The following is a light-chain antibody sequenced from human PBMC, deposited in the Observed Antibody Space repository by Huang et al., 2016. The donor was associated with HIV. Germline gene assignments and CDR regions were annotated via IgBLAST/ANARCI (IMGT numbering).Light chain of an antibody. Sequence: EIVLTQSPGTLSLSPGERATLSCRASQSVSTNFLARYQQNPGQTPRLLIYGASSRATGSPDRFSGSGSGTDFTLTISRLEPEDFAVYYCQQYGSSPLTFGGGTKVEIK. CDR3: QQYGSSPLT. CDR1: QSVSTNF. CDR2: GAS. V-gene: IGKV3-20*01. J-gene: IGKJ4*01.